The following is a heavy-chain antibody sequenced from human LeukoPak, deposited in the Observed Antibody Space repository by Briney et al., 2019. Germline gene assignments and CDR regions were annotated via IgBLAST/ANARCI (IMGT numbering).Heavy chain of an antibody. CDR2: IYYSGST. V-gene: IGHV4-59*08. J-gene: IGHJ5*02. CDR3: ARSGLAYCGGDCSGWFDP. CDR1: GGSINNYY. Sequence: SETLSLTCTVSGGSINNYYWSWIRQPPGKGLEWIGYIYYSGSTNYNPSLKSRVTISVDTSKNQFSLKLSSVTAADTAVYYCARSGLAYCGGDCSGWFDPWGQGTLVTVSS. D-gene: IGHD2-21*02.